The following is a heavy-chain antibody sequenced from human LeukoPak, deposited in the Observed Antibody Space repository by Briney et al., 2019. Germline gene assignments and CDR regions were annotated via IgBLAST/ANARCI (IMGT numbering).Heavy chain of an antibody. Sequence: ASVKVSCKASGYTFTSYGISWERQAPGQGLEWMGWISAYNGNTNYAQKLQGRVTMTTDTSTSTAYMELRSLRSDDTAVYYCARGYCSSTSCSTFDYWGQGTLVTVSS. CDR1: GYTFTSYG. D-gene: IGHD2-2*01. J-gene: IGHJ4*02. CDR3: ARGYCSSTSCSTFDY. V-gene: IGHV1-18*01. CDR2: ISAYNGNT.